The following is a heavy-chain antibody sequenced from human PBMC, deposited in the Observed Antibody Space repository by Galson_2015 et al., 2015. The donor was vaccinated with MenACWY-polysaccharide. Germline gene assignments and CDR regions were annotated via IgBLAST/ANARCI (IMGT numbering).Heavy chain of an antibody. Sequence: ETLSLTCAVSGYSISSGYYWGWIRQPPGKGLEWIGSIYHSGSTYYNPSLKSRVTISVDTSKNQFSLKLSSVTAADTAVYYCARGFASGYHYWYFDLWGRGTLVTVSS. CDR2: IYHSGST. CDR3: ARGFASGYHYWYFDL. J-gene: IGHJ2*01. CDR1: GYSISSGYY. D-gene: IGHD3-3*01. V-gene: IGHV4-38-2*01.